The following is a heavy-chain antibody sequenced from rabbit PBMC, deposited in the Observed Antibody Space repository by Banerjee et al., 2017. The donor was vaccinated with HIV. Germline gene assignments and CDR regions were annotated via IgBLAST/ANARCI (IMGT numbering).Heavy chain of an antibody. Sequence: WVRQAPGKGLEWIGYIDPVFGSTYYASWVNGRFTISSHNAQNSVDLQMNSLTAADTATYFCARDLAGVTGWNFGLWGPGTLVTVS. CDR2: IDPVFGST. D-gene: IGHD4-1*01. V-gene: IGHV1S7*01. J-gene: IGHJ4*01. CDR3: ARDLAGVTGWNFGL.